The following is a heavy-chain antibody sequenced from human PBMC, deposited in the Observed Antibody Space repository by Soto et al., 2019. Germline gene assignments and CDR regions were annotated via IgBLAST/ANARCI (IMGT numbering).Heavy chain of an antibody. V-gene: IGHV1-46*01. Sequence: GASVKVSCKASGYTFTTYYMHWVRQAPGQGLEWMGITNPSGGSTNYAQNYAQKFQGRVTMTRDTSTSTVYMELSSLRSEDTAVYYCGRESSRGIVGVTTGHFDYWGQGTLVTVSS. CDR1: GYTFTTYY. J-gene: IGHJ4*02. CDR2: TNPSGGST. D-gene: IGHD1-26*01. CDR3: GRESSRGIVGVTTGHFDY.